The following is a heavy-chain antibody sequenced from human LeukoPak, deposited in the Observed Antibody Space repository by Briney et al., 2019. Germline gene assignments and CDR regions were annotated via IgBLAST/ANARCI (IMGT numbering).Heavy chain of an antibody. J-gene: IGHJ5*02. D-gene: IGHD3-9*01. CDR1: GFTFSSYE. CDR3: ARVHYDILTGYYGWFDP. V-gene: IGHV3-48*03. CDR2: ISSSGSTI. Sequence: GGSLRLSCAASGFTFSSYEMNWVRQAPGKGLEWVSYISSSGSTIYYADSVKGRFTISRDNAKNSLYLQMNSLRAKDTAVYYCARVHYDILTGYYGWFDPWGQGTLVTVSS.